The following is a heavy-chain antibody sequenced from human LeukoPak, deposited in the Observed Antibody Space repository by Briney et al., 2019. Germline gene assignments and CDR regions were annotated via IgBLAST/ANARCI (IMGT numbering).Heavy chain of an antibody. Sequence: SETLSLTCTVSGGSISTYYWSWLRQPPGKGLEWIGYIYYSGSNNYNPPLKSRVTISLDTAKNQFSLRLSSVTAADTAVYYCARSYDSRGYYYYGMDVWGQGTTVTVSS. CDR1: GGSISTYY. V-gene: IGHV4-59*01. D-gene: IGHD3-22*01. CDR3: ARSYDSRGYYYYGMDV. J-gene: IGHJ6*02. CDR2: IYYSGSN.